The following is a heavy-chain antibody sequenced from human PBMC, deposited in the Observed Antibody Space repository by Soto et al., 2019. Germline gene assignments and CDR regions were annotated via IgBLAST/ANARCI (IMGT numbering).Heavy chain of an antibody. Sequence: PGGSLRLSCAASVFTFSSYAMSWVRQAPGKGLEWVSAISGSGGSTYYADSVKGRFTISRDNSKNTLYLQMNSLRAEDTAVYYCAKVYGITIFGVAPDIDYWGQGTLVTVSS. V-gene: IGHV3-23*01. D-gene: IGHD3-3*01. CDR1: VFTFSSYA. J-gene: IGHJ4*02. CDR3: AKVYGITIFGVAPDIDY. CDR2: ISGSGGST.